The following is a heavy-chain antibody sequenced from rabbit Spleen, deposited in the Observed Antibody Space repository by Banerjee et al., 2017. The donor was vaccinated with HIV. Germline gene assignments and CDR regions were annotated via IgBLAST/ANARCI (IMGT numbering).Heavy chain of an antibody. CDR3: ARDLTGVIGWNFGW. CDR1: GIDLISNA. J-gene: IGHJ4*01. V-gene: IGHV1S45*01. Sequence: QEQLKETGGGLVQPGGSLTLSCKASGIDLISNAMSWVRQAPGKGLELIACIDTSSGNTYYASWAKGRFTISKSSSTTVTLQMTSLTAADTATYFCARDLTGVIGWNFGWWGQGTLVTVS. D-gene: IGHD1-1*01. CDR2: IDTSSGNT.